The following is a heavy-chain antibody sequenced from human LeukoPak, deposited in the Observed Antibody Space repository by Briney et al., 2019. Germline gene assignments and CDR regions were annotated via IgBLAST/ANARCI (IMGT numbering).Heavy chain of an antibody. Sequence: SETLSLTCTVSGGSISSYYWSWIRQPPGKGLEWIGYIYYSGSTNYNPSLKSRVTISVDTSKNQFSLKLSSVTAADTAVYYCARPIAVAPFDAFDIWGQGTMVTVSS. CDR3: ARPIAVAPFDAFDI. J-gene: IGHJ3*02. D-gene: IGHD6-19*01. CDR1: GGSISSYY. V-gene: IGHV4-59*01. CDR2: IYYSGST.